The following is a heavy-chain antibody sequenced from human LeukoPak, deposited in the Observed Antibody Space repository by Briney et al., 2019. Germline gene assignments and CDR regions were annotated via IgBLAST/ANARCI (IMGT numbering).Heavy chain of an antibody. CDR2: ITYSGST. CDR3: ARHSRGYSSSWYDY. V-gene: IGHV4-34*01. D-gene: IGHD6-13*01. J-gene: IGHJ4*02. CDR1: GGSFSGYY. Sequence: PSETPSLTCAVYGGSFSGYYWSWIRQPPGKGLEWIGEITYSGSTNYNPPLKSRVTISVDTSKNQFSLKLTSVTAADTAVYYCARHSRGYSSSWYDYWGQGTLVTVSS.